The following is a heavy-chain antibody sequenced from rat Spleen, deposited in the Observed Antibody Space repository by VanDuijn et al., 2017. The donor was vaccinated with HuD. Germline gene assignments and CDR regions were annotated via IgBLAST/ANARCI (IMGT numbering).Heavy chain of an antibody. CDR3: ARQPGPTTLFDY. CDR2: ISTGGGNT. D-gene: IGHD1-10*01. Sequence: EVQLVESGGGLVQPGRSLKLSCAASGFTFSNYGMAWVRQTPTKGLEWFASISTGGGNTYYRDALKGRFTISRDNAKNTQYLQMDSLSSEDTATYYCARQPGPTTLFDYWGQGVMVTVSS. V-gene: IGHV5S14*01. J-gene: IGHJ2*01. CDR1: GFTFSNYG.